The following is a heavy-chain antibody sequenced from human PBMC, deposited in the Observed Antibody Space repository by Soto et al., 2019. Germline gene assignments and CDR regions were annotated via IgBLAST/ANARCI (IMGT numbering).Heavy chain of an antibody. CDR3: ARSCPGRTCYFIY. J-gene: IGHJ4*02. Sequence: QVQLVQSGAEVKESGASVKVSCKASGYSFTSYGISWVRQAPGQGLEWMGWISTYNGNTNYAQKLQGRVTMTTDTSTNTAYMELRSLRSDDTAMYYCARSCPGRTCYFIYWGQGTLVAVSS. CDR2: ISTYNGNT. V-gene: IGHV1-18*01. D-gene: IGHD2-8*02. CDR1: GYSFTSYG.